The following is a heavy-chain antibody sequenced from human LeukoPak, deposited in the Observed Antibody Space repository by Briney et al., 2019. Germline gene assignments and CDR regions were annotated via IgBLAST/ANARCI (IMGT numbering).Heavy chain of an antibody. V-gene: IGHV3-23*01. D-gene: IGHD2-2*01. CDR1: GFTFASYA. Sequence: PGGSLRLSXAASGFTFASYAMSWVRQAPGKGLEWLSAISGSGDSTYYADSVKGRFTISRDNSKNTLYLQMNSLRAEDTAVYYCAKRTRPEYCSGTSCSDSFDYWGQGTLVTVSP. CDR3: AKRTRPEYCSGTSCSDSFDY. J-gene: IGHJ4*02. CDR2: ISGSGDST.